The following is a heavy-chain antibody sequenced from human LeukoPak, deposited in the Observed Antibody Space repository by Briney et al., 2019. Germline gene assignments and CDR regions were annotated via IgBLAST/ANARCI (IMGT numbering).Heavy chain of an antibody. D-gene: IGHD3-22*01. CDR3: ARAAILIYYYDSSGYAFDI. CDR2: IYHSGST. J-gene: IGHJ3*02. Sequence: PSETLSLTCAVSGGSISSSSWWSWVRQPPGKGLEWIGEIYHSGSTNYNPSLKSRVTISVDKSKNQFSLKLSSVTAADTAVYYCARAAILIYYYDSSGYAFDIWGQGTMVTVSS. CDR1: GGSISSSSW. V-gene: IGHV4-4*02.